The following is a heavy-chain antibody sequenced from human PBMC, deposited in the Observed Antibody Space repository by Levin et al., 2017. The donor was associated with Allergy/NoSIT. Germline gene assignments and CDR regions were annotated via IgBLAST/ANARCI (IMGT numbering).Heavy chain of an antibody. CDR2: IHSSGST. CDR3: ARAARGYSYGYDS. Sequence: SSETLSLTCTVSGGSISSYYWTWIRQPPGKGLEWIGYIHSSGSTNYDPSLKNRVTISLDMSKNQFTMKLNSVTAADTAVYYCARAARGYSYGYDSWGQGTLVTVSS. J-gene: IGHJ5*01. CDR1: GGSISSYY. V-gene: IGHV4-59*01. D-gene: IGHD5-18*01.